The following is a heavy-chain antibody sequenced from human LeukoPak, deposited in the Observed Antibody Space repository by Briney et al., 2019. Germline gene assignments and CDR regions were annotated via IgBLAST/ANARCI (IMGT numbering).Heavy chain of an antibody. Sequence: GGSLRLSCAASGFTFSSYGMHWIRQAPGKGLEWVAFIRNDGSIIYNADSVKGRFTISRDNSKNTLYLQMNSLRAEDTAVYYCARDSGGYEGYGMDVWGQGTTVTVSS. CDR3: ARDSGGYEGYGMDV. CDR2: IRNDGSII. CDR1: GFTFSSYG. V-gene: IGHV3-30*02. J-gene: IGHJ6*02. D-gene: IGHD3-16*01.